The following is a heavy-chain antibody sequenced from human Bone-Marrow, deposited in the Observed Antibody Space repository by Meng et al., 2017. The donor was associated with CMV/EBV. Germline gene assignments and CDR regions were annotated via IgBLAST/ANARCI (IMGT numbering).Heavy chain of an antibody. CDR2: IKQDGSEK. J-gene: IGHJ4*01. CDR3: SRDSTGSFDY. CDR1: GFTFSSYW. Sequence: GESLKISCAASGFTFSSYWMSWVRQAPGKGLEWVANIKQDGSEKYYVDSVKGRFTISRDNAKNSLDLQMNSLRAEDPAVYYCSRDSTGSFDYWGQGTMVTVSS. D-gene: IGHD1-1*01. V-gene: IGHV3-7*01.